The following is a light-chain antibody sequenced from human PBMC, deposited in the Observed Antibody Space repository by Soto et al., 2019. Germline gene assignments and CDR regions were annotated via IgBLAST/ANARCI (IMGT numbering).Light chain of an antibody. J-gene: IGKJ3*01. CDR1: QSVSSNY. CDR3: QQYGSSPLFT. CDR2: GAS. V-gene: IGKV3-20*01. Sequence: EIVLTQSPGTLSLSPGERATLSCRAGQSVSSNYLAWYQQKPGQAPRLLIYGASSRATGIPDRFIGSGSGTDFTLTISRLEPEDFAVYYCQQYGSSPLFTFGPGTKVDIK.